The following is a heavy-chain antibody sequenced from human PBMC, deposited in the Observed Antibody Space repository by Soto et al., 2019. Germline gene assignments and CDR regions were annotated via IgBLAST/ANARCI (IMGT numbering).Heavy chain of an antibody. CDR1: GYIFSSYG. CDR3: ARTLSSAASPYYFDC. Sequence: WASVKVSCKASGYIFSSYGISWVRQAPGQGLEWMGWISTSNGNTKYGQRIQGRVTMTTDTSTGTAYIELTNLRSDDTAVYYCARTLSSAASPYYFDCWGQGSLVTVSS. V-gene: IGHV1-18*04. J-gene: IGHJ4*02. D-gene: IGHD6-19*01. CDR2: ISTSNGNT.